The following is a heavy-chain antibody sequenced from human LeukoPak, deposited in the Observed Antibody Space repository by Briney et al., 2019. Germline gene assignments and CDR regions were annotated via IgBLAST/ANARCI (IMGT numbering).Heavy chain of an antibody. V-gene: IGHV3-30*04. CDR1: GFTFSNYA. D-gene: IGHD3-9*01. CDR2: ISRDGSET. CDR3: ARDWFRRYSTTIDWYFDL. Sequence: GGSLRLSCVASGFTFSNYAMNWVRQAPGKGLEWVAVISRDGSETYYADSVKGRFTLSRDNSKNTLYLQMNSLRAEDTAVYYCARDWFRRYSTTIDWYFDLWGRGNAVTVSP. J-gene: IGHJ2*01.